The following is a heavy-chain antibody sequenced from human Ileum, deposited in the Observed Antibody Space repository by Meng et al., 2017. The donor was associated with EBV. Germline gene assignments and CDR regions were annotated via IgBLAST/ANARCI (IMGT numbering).Heavy chain of an antibody. CDR3: ARGGWSLDY. J-gene: IGHJ4*02. CDR2: IYYSGST. CDR1: GGSISSYY. Sequence: VQLKNPGPGLVKPSETLSLTCTVSGGSISSYYWSWIRQPPGKGLEWIGYIYYSGSTNYNPSLKSRVTISVDTSKNQFSLNLSSVTAADTAVYYCARGGWSLDYWGQGTLVTVSS. D-gene: IGHD2-15*01. V-gene: IGHV4-59*08.